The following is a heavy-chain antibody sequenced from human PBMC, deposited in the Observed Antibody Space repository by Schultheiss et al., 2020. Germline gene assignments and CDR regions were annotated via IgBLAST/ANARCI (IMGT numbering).Heavy chain of an antibody. CDR1: GGSISSYY. D-gene: IGHD1-7*01. CDR3: ARSELELPLRDAFDI. J-gene: IGHJ3*02. Sequence: GSLRLSCTVSGGSISSYYWSWIRQPPGKGLEWIGYIYYSGSTYYNPSLKSRVTISVDTSKNQFSLKLSSVTAADTAVYYCARSELELPLRDAFDIWGQGTMVTVS. V-gene: IGHV4-59*12. CDR2: IYYSGST.